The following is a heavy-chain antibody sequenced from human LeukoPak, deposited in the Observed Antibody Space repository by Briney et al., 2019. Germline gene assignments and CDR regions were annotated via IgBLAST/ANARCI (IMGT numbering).Heavy chain of an antibody. CDR2: ISAYNGNT. V-gene: IGHV1-18*01. D-gene: IGHD3-9*01. CDR3: ARDWPTSYYDILTGYTSYWYFDL. J-gene: IGHJ2*01. CDR1: GGTFSSYA. Sequence: ASVKVSCKASGGTFSSYAISWVRQAPGQGLEWMGWISAYNGNTNYAQKLQGRVTMTTDTSTSTAYMELRSLRSDDTAVYYCARDWPTSYYDILTGYTSYWYFDLWGRGTLVTVSS.